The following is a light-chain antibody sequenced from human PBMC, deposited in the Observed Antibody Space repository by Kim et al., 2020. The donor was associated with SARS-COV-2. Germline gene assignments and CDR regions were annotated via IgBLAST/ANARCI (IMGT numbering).Light chain of an antibody. CDR2: GKN. Sequence: AVGQTVRITCQGDSLRSYYASWYQQKPGQAPVLVIYGKNNRPSGIPERFSGSSSGNTASLTITGAQAEDEADYYCNSRDSSGNHVVFGGGTQLTVL. CDR1: SLRSYY. CDR3: NSRDSSGNHVV. J-gene: IGLJ2*01. V-gene: IGLV3-19*01.